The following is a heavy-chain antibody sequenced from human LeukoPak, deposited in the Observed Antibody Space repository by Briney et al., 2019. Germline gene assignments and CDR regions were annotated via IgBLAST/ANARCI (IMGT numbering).Heavy chain of an antibody. V-gene: IGHV1-24*01. D-gene: IGHD3-10*01. J-gene: IGHJ5*02. CDR3: ARVLPAENFFDP. Sequence: ASVKVSCKVSGYTLTELSMHWVRQAPGKGLEWMGGFDPEDGETIYAQKFQGRVTMTEDTSTDTAYMELSSLRSDDTAVYYCARVLPAENFFDPWGQGTLVTVSS. CDR1: GYTLTELS. CDR2: FDPEDGET.